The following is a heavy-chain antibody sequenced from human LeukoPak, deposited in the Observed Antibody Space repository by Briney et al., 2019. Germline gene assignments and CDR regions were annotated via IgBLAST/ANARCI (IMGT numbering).Heavy chain of an antibody. V-gene: IGHV4-39*07. D-gene: IGHD4-17*01. Sequence: SETLSLTCTVSGGSISSSSYYWGWIRQPPGKGLEWIGSIYYSGSTYYNPSLKSRVTISVDTSKNQFSLKLSSVTAADTAVYYCARAPDDYGDYPFFDYWGHGTLVTVSS. J-gene: IGHJ4*01. CDR1: GGSISSSSYY. CDR2: IYYSGST. CDR3: ARAPDDYGDYPFFDY.